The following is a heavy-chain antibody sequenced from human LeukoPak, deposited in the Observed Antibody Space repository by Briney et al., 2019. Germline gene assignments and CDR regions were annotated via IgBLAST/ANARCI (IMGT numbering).Heavy chain of an antibody. Sequence: PGRSLRLSCAASGFTFNTYGMNWVRQAPGKGLEWVSSIGSGDSDIYYADSVKGRFTISRDNAQNSLYLQMNSLRDEDTAVYYCARGDYYNYGLDVWGQGTTVTVSS. CDR1: GFTFNTYG. CDR3: ARGDYYNYGLDV. CDR2: IGSGDSDI. J-gene: IGHJ6*02. V-gene: IGHV3-21*01.